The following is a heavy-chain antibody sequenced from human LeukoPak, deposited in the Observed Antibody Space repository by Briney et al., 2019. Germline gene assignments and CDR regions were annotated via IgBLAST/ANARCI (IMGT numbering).Heavy chain of an antibody. D-gene: IGHD3-22*01. CDR2: IYYSWST. CDR1: GGSISSCY. Sequence: PSETLSLTCTVSGGSISSCYGRWIRQPPGKGLEWIGYIYYSWSTNYNPSLKSRVTISVEPSKNQFLLKLSSVTAADTAVYYCARLYYDSSGYPDWYFDLRGRGTLVTVSS. CDR3: ARLYYDSSGYPDWYFDL. J-gene: IGHJ2*01. V-gene: IGHV4-59*01.